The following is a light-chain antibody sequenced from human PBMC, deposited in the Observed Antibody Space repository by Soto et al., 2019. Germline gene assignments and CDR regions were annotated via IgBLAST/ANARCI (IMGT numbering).Light chain of an antibody. Sequence: QSALNQPASVSGSPGQSITISCTGTSSDVGGYNYVSWYQQHPGKAPKLMIYDVSNRPSGVSNRFSGSKSGNTASLTISGLQAEDEADYYCSSYTSSSTPRVFGTGTKLTVL. J-gene: IGLJ1*01. CDR2: DVS. CDR3: SSYTSSSTPRV. V-gene: IGLV2-14*01. CDR1: SSDVGGYNY.